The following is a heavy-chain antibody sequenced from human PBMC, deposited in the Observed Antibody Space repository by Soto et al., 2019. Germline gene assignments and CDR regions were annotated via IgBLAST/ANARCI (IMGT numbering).Heavy chain of an antibody. D-gene: IGHD2-15*01. CDR1: GGTFSSYA. V-gene: IGHV1-69*06. Sequence: QVQLVQSGAEVKKPGSSVKVSCTASGGTFSSYAISWVRQAPGQGLEWMGGIIPIFGTANYAQKFQGRVTITADKSTSTAYMELSSLRSEDTAVYYCARGYCSGGSCYSSLYYFDYWGQGTLVTVSS. CDR3: ARGYCSGGSCYSSLYYFDY. J-gene: IGHJ4*02. CDR2: IIPIFGTA.